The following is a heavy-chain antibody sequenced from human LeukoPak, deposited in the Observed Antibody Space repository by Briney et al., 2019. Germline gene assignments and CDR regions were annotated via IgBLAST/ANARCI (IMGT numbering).Heavy chain of an antibody. J-gene: IGHJ4*02. V-gene: IGHV1-3*01. CDR3: AVGAFDY. CDR2: INAADGNT. CDR1: RYSFSNHT. D-gene: IGHD4-17*01. Sequence: ASMKVSCKASRYSFSNHTMHWVRQAPGQRLEWMGWINAADGNTKYSQNFQGRVTISRDSSASTAYMELTSLTSEDTAVYYCAVGAFDYWGQGTLVTVSS.